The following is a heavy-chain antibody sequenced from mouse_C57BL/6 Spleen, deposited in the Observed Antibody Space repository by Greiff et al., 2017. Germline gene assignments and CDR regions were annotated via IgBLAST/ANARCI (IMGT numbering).Heavy chain of an antibody. V-gene: IGHV1-63*01. CDR3: ARFYYGNYPYVDY. CDR1: GYTFTNYW. Sequence: QVQLQQSGAELVRPGTSVKMSCKASGYTFTNYWIGWAKQRPGHGLEWIGDIYPGGGYTTYNEKFKGKATLTADKSSRTAYMQFSILPSADSAIYYCARFYYGNYPYVDYWGQGTTLTVSS. D-gene: IGHD2-1*01. CDR2: IYPGGGYT. J-gene: IGHJ2*01.